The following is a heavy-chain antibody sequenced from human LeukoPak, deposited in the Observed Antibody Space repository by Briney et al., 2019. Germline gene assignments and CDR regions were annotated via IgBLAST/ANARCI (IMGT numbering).Heavy chain of an antibody. V-gene: IGHV3-53*01. CDR1: GFTVSSNY. Sequence: GGSLRLSCAASGFTVSSNYMSWVRQAPGNGLECVSVIYSGGSTYYADSVKGRFTISRDNSKNTLYVQMNSLRAEDTAVYYCARYPSDQYYFDYWGQGTLVTVSS. CDR3: ARYPSDQYYFDY. J-gene: IGHJ4*02. CDR2: IYSGGST.